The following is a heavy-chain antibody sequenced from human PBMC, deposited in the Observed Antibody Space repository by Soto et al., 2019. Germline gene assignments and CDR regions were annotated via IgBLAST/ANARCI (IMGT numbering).Heavy chain of an antibody. D-gene: IGHD5-12*01. CDR2: ISGIGHST. CDR3: SKRIMATIGQFDS. CDR1: GFTFSSYA. V-gene: IGHV3-23*01. Sequence: GGYLRLSCAASGFTFSSYAMSWVRQAPGRGLEWVSAISGIGHSTYYEDSVKGRFTISRDNSKNTLYLQMNSLRAEDTAVYYCSKRIMATIGQFDSWGQGTLVTVSS. J-gene: IGHJ4*02.